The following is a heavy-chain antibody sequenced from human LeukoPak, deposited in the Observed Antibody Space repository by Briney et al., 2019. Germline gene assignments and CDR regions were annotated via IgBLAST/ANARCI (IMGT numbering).Heavy chain of an antibody. CDR1: GGSISGYF. CDR3: ARVYDYDNTVSDAFDI. V-gene: IGHV4-59*01. D-gene: IGHD3-22*01. J-gene: IGHJ3*02. CDR2: IYYSGGT. Sequence: SETLSLTCTVSGGSISGYFWSWIRQPPGKGLEWMGSIYYSGGTNYNRSLKRRVTISVDTSKHQLSLKLSSVTAADTAVYYCARVYDYDNTVSDAFDIWGRGTMVTVSS.